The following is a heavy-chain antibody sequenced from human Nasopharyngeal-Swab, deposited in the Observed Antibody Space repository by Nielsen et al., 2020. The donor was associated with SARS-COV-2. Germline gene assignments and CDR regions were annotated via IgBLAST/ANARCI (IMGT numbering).Heavy chain of an antibody. Sequence: GESLKISCAASGFTFSSYAMSWVRQAPGKGLEWVSAISGGGGSTYYADSVKGRFTISRDNSKNTLYLQMNSLRAEDTAVNYCAKDQGEHFWSGYWEFDYWGQGTLVTVSS. CDR3: AKDQGEHFWSGYWEFDY. V-gene: IGHV3-23*01. J-gene: IGHJ4*02. CDR1: GFTFSSYA. D-gene: IGHD3-3*02. CDR2: ISGGGGST.